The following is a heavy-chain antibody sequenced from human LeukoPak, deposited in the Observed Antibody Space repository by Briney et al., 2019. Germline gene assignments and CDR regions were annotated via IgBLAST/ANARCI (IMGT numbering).Heavy chain of an antibody. Sequence: SETLSLTCAVYGGSFSGYYWSWIRQPPGKGLEWIGEINHSGSTNYNPSLKSRVTISVDTSKNQFSLKLSSVTAADTAVYYCARRRRDGYNFGRLDYFDYWGQGTLVTVSS. CDR3: ARRRRDGYNFGRLDYFDY. V-gene: IGHV4-34*01. D-gene: IGHD5-12*01. CDR2: INHSGST. J-gene: IGHJ4*02. CDR1: GGSFSGYY.